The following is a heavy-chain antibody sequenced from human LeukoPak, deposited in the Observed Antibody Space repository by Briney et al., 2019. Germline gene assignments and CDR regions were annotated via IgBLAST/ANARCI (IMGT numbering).Heavy chain of an antibody. V-gene: IGHV3-30*18. J-gene: IGHJ4*02. CDR3: AKDLGLLRFLEWFSPDY. CDR1: GFTFSSYG. D-gene: IGHD3-3*01. CDR2: ISYDGSNK. Sequence: GGSLRLSCAASGFTFSSYGMHWVRQAPGKGLEWVAVISYDGSNKYYADSVKGRLTISRDNSKNTLYLQMNSLRAEDTAVYYCAKDLGLLRFLEWFSPDYWGQGTLVTVSS.